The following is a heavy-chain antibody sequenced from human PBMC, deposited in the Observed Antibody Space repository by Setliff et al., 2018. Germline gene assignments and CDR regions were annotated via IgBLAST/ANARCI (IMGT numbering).Heavy chain of an antibody. Sequence: GGSLRLSCVASGITFTSYAMSWVRQAPGKGLEWLSKISGDGITIYYADSVRGRFTISRDNAKNSLSLQMNSLRTEDTAVYYCFGAGTCSYWGQGTQVTVSS. CDR2: ISGDGITI. V-gene: IGHV3-11*04. D-gene: IGHD3-10*01. CDR1: GITFTSYA. CDR3: FGAGTCSY. J-gene: IGHJ4*02.